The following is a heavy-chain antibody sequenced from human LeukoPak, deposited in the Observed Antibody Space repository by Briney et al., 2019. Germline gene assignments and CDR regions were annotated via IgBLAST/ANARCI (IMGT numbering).Heavy chain of an antibody. CDR3: ARKEQLLSFDY. CDR1: GFTFSSYG. D-gene: IGHD2-15*01. CDR2: ISYDGNDK. J-gene: IGHJ4*02. Sequence: GGSLRLSCAASGFTFSSYGMHWVRQAPGKGLEWVAVISYDGNDKYYADSAKGQFTISRDNSKNTLYLQMNSLRAEDTAVYYCARKEQLLSFDYWGQGTLVTVSS. V-gene: IGHV3-30*03.